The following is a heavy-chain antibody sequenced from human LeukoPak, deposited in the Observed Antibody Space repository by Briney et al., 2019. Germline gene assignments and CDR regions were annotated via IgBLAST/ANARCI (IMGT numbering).Heavy chain of an antibody. Sequence: GGSLRLSCAASGFTFSSYAMSWVRQAPGKGLEWVSGVSGSGDSTYYADSVKGRSTISRDNSKNTLYLQMNSLRAEDTAVYYCARDPGFSAFDIWGQGTMVTVSS. V-gene: IGHV3-23*01. J-gene: IGHJ3*02. CDR1: GFTFSSYA. D-gene: IGHD6-25*01. CDR2: VSGSGDST. CDR3: ARDPGFSAFDI.